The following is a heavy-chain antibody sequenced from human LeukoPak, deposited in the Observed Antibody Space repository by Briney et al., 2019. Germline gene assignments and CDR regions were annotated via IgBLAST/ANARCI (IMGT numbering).Heavy chain of an antibody. D-gene: IGHD5-18*01. Sequence: GGSLRLSCAASGFTFSSYAMSWVRQAPGKGLEWVSAISGSGGSTYYADSVKGRFTISRDNSKNTLYLQMNSLRAEDTAVYYCARDRSRGYSYGPRDYFDYWGQGTLVTVSS. V-gene: IGHV3-23*01. CDR3: ARDRSRGYSYGPRDYFDY. CDR2: ISGSGGST. CDR1: GFTFSSYA. J-gene: IGHJ4*02.